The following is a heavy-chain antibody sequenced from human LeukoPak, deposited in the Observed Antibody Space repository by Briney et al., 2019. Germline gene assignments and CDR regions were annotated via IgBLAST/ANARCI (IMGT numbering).Heavy chain of an antibody. Sequence: GASVKVSCKASGYTFTSYAMNWVRQAPGQGLEWMGWINTNTGNPTYAQGFTGRFVFSLDTSVSTAYLQISSLKAEDTAVYYCARDPVQLELDNYFDYWGQGTLVTVSS. CDR2: INTNTGNP. CDR3: ARDPVQLELDNYFDY. D-gene: IGHD1-1*01. CDR1: GYTFTSYA. V-gene: IGHV7-4-1*02. J-gene: IGHJ4*02.